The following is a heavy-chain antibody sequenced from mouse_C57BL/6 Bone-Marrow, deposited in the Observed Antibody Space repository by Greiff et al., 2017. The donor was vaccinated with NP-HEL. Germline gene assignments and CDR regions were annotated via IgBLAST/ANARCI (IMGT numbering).Heavy chain of an antibody. V-gene: IGHV1-67*01. CDR2: ISTYYGDA. Sequence: VKLQESGPELVRPGVSVKISCKGSGYTFTDYAMHWVKQSHAKSLEWIGVISTYYGDASYNQKFKDKATMTVDKSSSTAYMELARLTSEDSAVYYCARRGYYYGSSYDYFDYWGQGTTLTVSS. D-gene: IGHD1-1*01. CDR1: GYTFTDYA. J-gene: IGHJ2*01. CDR3: ARRGYYYGSSYDYFDY.